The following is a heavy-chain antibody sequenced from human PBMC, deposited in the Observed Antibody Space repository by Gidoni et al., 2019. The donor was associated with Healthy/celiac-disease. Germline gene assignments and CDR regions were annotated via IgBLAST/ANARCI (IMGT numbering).Heavy chain of an antibody. Sequence: QVQLVQSGAEVKKPGSSVTVSCKASGGTFSSYAISWGRQAPGQGLEGMGGIIPIFGKANYAQKFQGRVTITADESTSTAYMELSSLRSEDTAVYYCARDGIVVVVAATPAYYGMDVWGQGTTVTVSS. CDR3: ARDGIVVVVAATPAYYGMDV. CDR2: IIPIFGKA. CDR1: GGTFSSYA. D-gene: IGHD2-15*01. V-gene: IGHV1-69*01. J-gene: IGHJ6*02.